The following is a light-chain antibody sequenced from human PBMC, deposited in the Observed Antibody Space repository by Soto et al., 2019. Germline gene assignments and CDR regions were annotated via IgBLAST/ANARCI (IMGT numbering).Light chain of an antibody. Sequence: IQLTQSPSSMSSSVGDSVTITCRASQGISSYLDWYQQKPGRAPKLVIYDASTLQSVGPSRFSGSGSGTAFTRTISSRQPEDFATYYCQQLNSYPPTFGQGTKVDIK. J-gene: IGKJ1*01. CDR1: QGISSY. V-gene: IGKV1-9*01. CDR2: DAS. CDR3: QQLNSYPPT.